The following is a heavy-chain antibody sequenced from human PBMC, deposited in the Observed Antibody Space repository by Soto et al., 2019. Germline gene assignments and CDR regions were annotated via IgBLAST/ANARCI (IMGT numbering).Heavy chain of an antibody. CDR1: GFTFSSYW. J-gene: IGHJ4*02. CDR2: IKQDGSEK. V-gene: IGHV3-7*01. Sequence: GGSLRLSCAASGFTFSSYWMSWVRQAPGKGLEWVANIKQDGSEKYYVDSVKGRFTISRDNAKNSLYLQMNSLRAEDTAVYYCARTQYYDFWSGYQNDYWGQGTLVTVS. CDR3: ARTQYYDFWSGYQNDY. D-gene: IGHD3-3*01.